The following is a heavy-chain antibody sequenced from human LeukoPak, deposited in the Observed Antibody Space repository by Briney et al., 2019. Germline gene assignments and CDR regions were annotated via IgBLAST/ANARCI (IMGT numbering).Heavy chain of an antibody. J-gene: IGHJ6*02. V-gene: IGHV3-9*01. CDR1: GFTFDDYA. CDR2: ISWNSGSI. Sequence: GGSLRLSCAASGFTFDDYAMHWVRQAPGKGLEWVSGISWNSGSIGYADSVKGRFTISRDNAKNSLYLQMNSLRAEDTALYYCAKARERGPYYYYYGMDVRGQGTTVTVSS. CDR3: AKARERGPYYYYYGMDV.